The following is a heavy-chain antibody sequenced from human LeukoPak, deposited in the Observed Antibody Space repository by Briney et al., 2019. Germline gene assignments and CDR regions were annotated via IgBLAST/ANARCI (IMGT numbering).Heavy chain of an antibody. Sequence: QTGGSLRLSCADSGFTFSSYAMHWVRQAPGKGLGWVGVISYDGSNKYYADSVKGRFTISRDNAKNTLYLQMNSLRAEDTAVYYCARSRIAAAGTLDYWGQGTLVTVSS. D-gene: IGHD6-13*01. J-gene: IGHJ4*02. CDR2: ISYDGSNK. CDR3: ARSRIAAAGTLDY. CDR1: GFTFSSYA. V-gene: IGHV3-30*04.